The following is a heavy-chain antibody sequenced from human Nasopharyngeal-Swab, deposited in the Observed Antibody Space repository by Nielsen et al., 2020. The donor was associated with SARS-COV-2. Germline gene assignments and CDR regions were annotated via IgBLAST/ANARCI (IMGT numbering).Heavy chain of an antibody. Sequence: GGSLRLSCKGSGYSFTSYWIGWVRQMPGKGLEWMGVIYPGDSDTRYSPSFQGQVTISADKSISTAYLQWSSLKASDTATYYCSRGNYNPDYWGQGTLVTVSS. CDR1: GYSFTSYW. CDR3: SRGNYNPDY. V-gene: IGHV5-51*01. CDR2: IYPGDSDT. D-gene: IGHD1-26*01. J-gene: IGHJ4*02.